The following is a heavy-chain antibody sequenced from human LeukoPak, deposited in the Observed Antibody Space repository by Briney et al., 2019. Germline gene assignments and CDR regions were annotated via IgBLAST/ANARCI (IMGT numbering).Heavy chain of an antibody. D-gene: IGHD1-26*01. CDR3: ARDLGATLSYFDY. J-gene: IGHJ4*02. CDR2: IWYDGSNK. Sequence: PGGSLRLSCAASGFTFSSYGMHWVRQAPGKGLEGVAVIWYDGSNKYYADSVKGRFTISRDNSKNTLYLQMNSLRAEDTAVYYCARDLGATLSYFDYWGQGTLVTVSS. CDR1: GFTFSSYG. V-gene: IGHV3-33*01.